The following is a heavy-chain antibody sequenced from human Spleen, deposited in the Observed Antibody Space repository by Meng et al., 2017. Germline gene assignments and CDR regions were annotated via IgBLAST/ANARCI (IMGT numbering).Heavy chain of an antibody. D-gene: IGHD6-19*01. CDR3: AKDGVSVAGSSDYFQH. CDR1: GFTFSSYA. CDR2: ISGGAEST. J-gene: IGHJ1*01. Sequence: GGSLRLSCAASGFTFSSYAMSWVRQAPGKGLEWVSTISGGAESTHYADSVRGRFTISRDNSRNTLYLQAHSLRADDTAVYYCAKDGVSVAGSSDYFQHWGQGTLVTVSS. V-gene: IGHV3-23*01.